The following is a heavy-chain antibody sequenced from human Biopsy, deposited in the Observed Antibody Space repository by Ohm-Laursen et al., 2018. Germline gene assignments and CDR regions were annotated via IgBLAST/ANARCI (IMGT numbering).Heavy chain of an antibody. Sequence: PPGTLSLTCPVSGGSISSSTTYYWAWLRQPPGKGLEWIGSIYNTETTFYNPSLKSRVTISVDTSTNQFSLKVSSVTAADMALYFCARHPTGFWFDPWGHGTLVTVSS. CDR3: ARHPTGFWFDP. J-gene: IGHJ5*02. CDR2: IYNTETT. CDR1: GGSISSSTTYY. V-gene: IGHV4-39*01.